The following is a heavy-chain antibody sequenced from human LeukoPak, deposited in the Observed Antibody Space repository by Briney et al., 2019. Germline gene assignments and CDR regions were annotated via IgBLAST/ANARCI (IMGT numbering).Heavy chain of an antibody. CDR1: GFTFSSYA. D-gene: IGHD5-18*01. J-gene: IGHJ4*02. CDR3: ARDRDSYGSYFDY. CDR2: ISYDGSNK. Sequence: GGSLRLSCAASGFTFSSYAMHWDRQAPGKGLEWVAVISYDGSNKYYADSVKGRFTISRDNSKNTLYLQMNSLRAEDTAVYYCARDRDSYGSYFDYWGQGTLVTVSS. V-gene: IGHV3-30-3*01.